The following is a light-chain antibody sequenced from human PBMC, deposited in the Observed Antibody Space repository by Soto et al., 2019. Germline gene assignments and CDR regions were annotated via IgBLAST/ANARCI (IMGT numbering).Light chain of an antibody. Sequence: DIVMTQTPLSLPVTPGEPASISCGSSQSLLDSDDGNTYLDWYLQKPGQSPQLLIYTVPYRASGVPDRFSGSGSGTDFTLKISRVEAEDVGVYYCMQRIEFPLTLGGGTKVDIK. CDR3: MQRIEFPLT. CDR2: TVP. V-gene: IGKV2-40*01. CDR1: QSLLDSDDGNTY. J-gene: IGKJ4*01.